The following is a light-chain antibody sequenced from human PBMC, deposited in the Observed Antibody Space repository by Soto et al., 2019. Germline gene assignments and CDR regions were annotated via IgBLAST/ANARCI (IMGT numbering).Light chain of an antibody. CDR3: SAYTITNTVV. Sequence: QSALTQPVSVSGSPGQSITISCTGTSSDVGSYKFVSWYQQHPGKVPKLLIYEVSNRPSGISNRFSGSKSGNTASLTISGLQAEDEADYYCSAYTITNTVVFGGGTKLTVL. CDR1: SSDVGSYKF. J-gene: IGLJ2*01. CDR2: EVS. V-gene: IGLV2-14*01.